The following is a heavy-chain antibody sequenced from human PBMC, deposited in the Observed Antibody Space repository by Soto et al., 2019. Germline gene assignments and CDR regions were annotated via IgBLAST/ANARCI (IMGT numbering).Heavy chain of an antibody. CDR1: GFTVSSNY. J-gene: IGHJ4*02. CDR2: IYSGGST. V-gene: IGHV3-66*01. Sequence: GGSLRLSCAASGFTVSSNYMSWVRQAPGKGLEWVSVIYSGGSTYYADSVKGRFTISRDNSKNTLYLQMNSLRAEDTAVYYCARSSAGEYSGYDSTYFDYWGQGTLVTVSS. CDR3: ARSSAGEYSGYDSTYFDY. D-gene: IGHD5-12*01.